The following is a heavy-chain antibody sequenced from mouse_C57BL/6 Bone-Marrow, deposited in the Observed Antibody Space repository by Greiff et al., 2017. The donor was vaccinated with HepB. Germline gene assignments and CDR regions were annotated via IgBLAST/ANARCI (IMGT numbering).Heavy chain of an antibody. CDR3: ARYDGYYLDY. Sequence: VQLQQSGPELVKPGASVKISCKASGYTFTDYYMNWVKQSHGKSLEWIGDINPNNGGTSYNQKFKGKATLTVDKSSSTAYMELRSLTSKDSAVYYCARYDGYYLDYWGQGTTLTVSS. V-gene: IGHV1-26*01. J-gene: IGHJ2*01. CDR1: GYTFTDYY. CDR2: INPNNGGT. D-gene: IGHD2-3*01.